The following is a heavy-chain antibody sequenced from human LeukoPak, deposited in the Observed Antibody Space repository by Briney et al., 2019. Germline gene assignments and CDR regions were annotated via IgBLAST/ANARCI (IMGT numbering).Heavy chain of an antibody. V-gene: IGHV4-30-4*07. CDR1: GGSISSGGYS. CDR2: IYYSGST. J-gene: IGHJ3*02. Sequence: SQTLSLTCAVSGGSISSGGYSWSWIRQPPGKGLEWIGYIYYSGSTNYNPSLKSRVTISVDTSKNQFSLKLSSVTAADTAVYYCARQRYSGYGGAFDIWGQGTMVTVSS. CDR3: ARQRYSGYGGAFDI. D-gene: IGHD5-12*01.